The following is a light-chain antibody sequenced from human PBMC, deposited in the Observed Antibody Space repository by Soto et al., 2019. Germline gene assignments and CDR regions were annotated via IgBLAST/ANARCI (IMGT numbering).Light chain of an antibody. J-gene: IGKJ1*01. V-gene: IGKV1-39*01. CDR3: QQSYSTLWT. CDR1: QSISSY. CDR2: AAS. Sequence: DIQMTQSRSSLSASXXDRVXITCLASQSISSYLNWYQQKPGKAPKXXIYAASSLQSGVPSRFSGSGSGTDFTLTISSLQPEDFATYYCQQSYSTLWTFGQGTKVDIK.